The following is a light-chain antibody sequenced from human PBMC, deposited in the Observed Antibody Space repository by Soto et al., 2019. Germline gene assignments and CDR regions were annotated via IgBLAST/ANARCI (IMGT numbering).Light chain of an antibody. Sequence: DIVMTQSPDSLAVSLGERATINCKSSQSVLHSSNNKNYLAWYQQKPGQPPKLLIYWASTRESGVPDRFSGSGSETDFTLTISSLQAEDVAAYYCQQYYRTPRTFGQGTEVEIK. CDR3: QQYYRTPRT. CDR1: QSVLHSSNNKNY. V-gene: IGKV4-1*01. CDR2: WAS. J-gene: IGKJ1*01.